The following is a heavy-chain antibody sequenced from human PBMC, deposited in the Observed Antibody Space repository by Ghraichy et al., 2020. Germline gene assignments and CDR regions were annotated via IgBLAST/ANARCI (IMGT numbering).Heavy chain of an antibody. CDR3: AKDPNGDYVGAFDS. V-gene: IGHV3-23*01. CDR1: GLIFSTYA. J-gene: IGHJ3*02. CDR2: IRGSGDII. Sequence: GGSLRLSCAASGLIFSTYAMTWVRQGPGKGLVWVSSIRGSGDIIYYADSVRGRFTVSRDNSQNTLYLQMNSLRAEDTAVYYCAKDPNGDYVGAFDSWGQGKMVTVSS. D-gene: IGHD4-17*01.